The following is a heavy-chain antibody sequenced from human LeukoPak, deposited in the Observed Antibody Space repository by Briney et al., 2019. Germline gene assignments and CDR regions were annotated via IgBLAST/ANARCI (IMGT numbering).Heavy chain of an antibody. CDR2: IIPIFGTA. Sequence: SVKVSCKASGGTFISYAISWVRQAPGQGLEWMGGIIPIFGTANYAQKFQGRVTITTDESTSTAYMELSSLRSEDTAVYYCAGDYGGNTYYMDVWGKGTTVTVSS. V-gene: IGHV1-69*05. J-gene: IGHJ6*03. D-gene: IGHD4-23*01. CDR1: GGTFISYA. CDR3: AGDYGGNTYYMDV.